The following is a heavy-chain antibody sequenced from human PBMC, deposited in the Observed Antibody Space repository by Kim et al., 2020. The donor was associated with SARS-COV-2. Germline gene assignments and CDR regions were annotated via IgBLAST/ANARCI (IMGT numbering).Heavy chain of an antibody. D-gene: IGHD3-22*01. Sequence: GGSLRLSCAASGFTFSNSALAWVRQAPGQGLEWVSAISTSGTNTFYADSVKGRFTISRDNSKSTLYLQISSLRAEDTAVYYWAKRDSSGLQYFDHWGQGT. V-gene: IGHV3-23*05. J-gene: IGHJ4*02. CDR1: GFTFSNSA. CDR2: ISTSGTNT. CDR3: AKRDSSGLQYFDH.